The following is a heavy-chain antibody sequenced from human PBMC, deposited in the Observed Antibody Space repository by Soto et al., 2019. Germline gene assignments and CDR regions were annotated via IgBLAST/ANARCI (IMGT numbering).Heavy chain of an antibody. D-gene: IGHD2-15*01. J-gene: IGHJ6*02. CDR2: ISAYNGNT. V-gene: IGHV1-18*01. Sequence: ASVKVSCKASGYTFTSYGISWVRQAPGQGLEWMGWISAYNGNTNYAQKLQGRVTMTTDTSTSKAYMELRSLRSDDTAVYYCAREVMVVAASRDYYYGMDVWGQGTTVTVSS. CDR1: GYTFTSYG. CDR3: AREVMVVAASRDYYYGMDV.